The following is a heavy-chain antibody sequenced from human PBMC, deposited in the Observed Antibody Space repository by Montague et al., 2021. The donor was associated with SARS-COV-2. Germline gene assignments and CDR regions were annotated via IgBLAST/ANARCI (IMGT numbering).Heavy chain of an antibody. D-gene: IGHD3-3*01. V-gene: IGHV4-59*08. J-gene: IGHJ6*03. CDR2: IYYSGST. Sequence: SETLSLTCTVSGGSISSYYWSWIRQPPGKGLEWIGYIYYSGSTNYNPSLKSRVTISLDTSKNQFSLKLNSVTAADTAVYYCSRGDFGVVIIPYYYYYMDVWGKGTTVTVSS. CDR1: GGSISSYY. CDR3: SRGDFGVVIIPYYYYYMDV.